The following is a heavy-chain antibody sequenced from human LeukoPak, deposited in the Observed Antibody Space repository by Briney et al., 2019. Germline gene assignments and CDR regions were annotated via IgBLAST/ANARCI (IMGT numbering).Heavy chain of an antibody. V-gene: IGHV3-48*01. CDR1: GFTFSSYS. Sequence: GGSLRLSCAASGFTFSSYSMNWVRQAPGKGLEWVSYISSSSSTIYYADSVKGRFTISRDNAKNSLYLQMNSLRAEDTAVYYCAREISRLYYDILTGYSDWGQGTLVTVSS. J-gene: IGHJ4*02. D-gene: IGHD3-9*01. CDR3: AREISRLYYDILTGYSD. CDR2: ISSSSSTI.